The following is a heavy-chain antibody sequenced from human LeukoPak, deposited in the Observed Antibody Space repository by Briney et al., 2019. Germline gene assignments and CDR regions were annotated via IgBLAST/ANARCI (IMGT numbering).Heavy chain of an antibody. CDR3: AKDAYGSGSYEDY. CDR1: GFIFSNYG. V-gene: IGHV3-23*01. D-gene: IGHD3-10*01. CDR2: ISSSGGRT. Sequence: GGSLRLSCAASGFIFSNYGMSWVRQAPGKGREWVSTISSSGGRTYCADSVKGRFTISRDNSKNTLYLQMNSLRAEDTAVYYCAKDAYGSGSYEDYWGQGTLVTVTS. J-gene: IGHJ4*02.